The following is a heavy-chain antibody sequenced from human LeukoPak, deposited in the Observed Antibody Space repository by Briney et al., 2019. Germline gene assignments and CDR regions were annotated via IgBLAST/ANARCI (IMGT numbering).Heavy chain of an antibody. CDR1: GYTFTGYY. V-gene: IGHV1-2*02. CDR3: ARDRWYGSGSSRSVGY. D-gene: IGHD3-10*01. CDR2: INPNSGGT. Sequence: ASVKVSCKASGYTFTGYYMHWVRQAPGQGLEWMGWINPNSGGTNYAQKFQGRVTMTRDTSISTAYMELSRLRSDDTAVYYCARDRWYGSGSSRSVGYWGQGTLVTVSS. J-gene: IGHJ4*02.